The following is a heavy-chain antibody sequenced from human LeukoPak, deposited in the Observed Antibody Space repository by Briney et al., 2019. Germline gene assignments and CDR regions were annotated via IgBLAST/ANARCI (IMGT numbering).Heavy chain of an antibody. CDR3: AREYGSGLVGWFDP. D-gene: IGHD3-10*01. CDR2: IYYSGST. CDR1: GGSISSGGYY. Sequence: SQTLSLTCTVSGGSISSGGYYWSWIRQHPGKGLEWIGYIYYSGSTYYIPSLKSRVTISVDTSKNQFSLKLSSVTAADTAVYYCAREYGSGLVGWFDPWGQGTLVTVSS. V-gene: IGHV4-31*03. J-gene: IGHJ5*02.